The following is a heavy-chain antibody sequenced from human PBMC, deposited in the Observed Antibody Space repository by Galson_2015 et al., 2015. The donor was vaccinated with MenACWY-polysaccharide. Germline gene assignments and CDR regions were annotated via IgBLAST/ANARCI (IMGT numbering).Heavy chain of an antibody. CDR1: GFSFGSSA. CDR2: ISSSDGST. Sequence: SLRLSCAASGFSFGSSAMTWVRQAPGTGLEWVSLISSSDGSTYYAESVTGRFTISRDNFKNTLFLQMNSLRAGDTAIYYCAKVDGPGDFYGLDHWGQGTPVLVSS. V-gene: IGHV3-23*01. J-gene: IGHJ4*02. CDR3: AKVDGPGDFYGLDH. D-gene: IGHD3-10*01.